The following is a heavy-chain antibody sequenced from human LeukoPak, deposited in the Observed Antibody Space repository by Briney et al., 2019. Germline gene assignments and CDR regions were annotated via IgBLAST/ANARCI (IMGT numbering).Heavy chain of an antibody. CDR3: ARRIRGAPTGY. CDR1: GYTFTTYD. V-gene: IGHV1-8*01. CDR2: MNPNSGNA. J-gene: IGHJ4*02. Sequence: ASVKVSCTASGYTFTTYDLNWVRQAPGQGFKWMGWMNPNSGNAGYAQKFQGRVTMTRNTSMSTAYMGLSNLTSEDTAVYYCARRIRGAPTGYWGQGTLVTVSS. D-gene: IGHD3-10*01.